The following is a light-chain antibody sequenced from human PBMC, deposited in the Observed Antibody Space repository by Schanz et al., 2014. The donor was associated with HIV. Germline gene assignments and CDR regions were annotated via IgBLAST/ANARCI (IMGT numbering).Light chain of an antibody. CDR3: CSYAGSSTPYV. Sequence: QSALTQPPSVSGSPGQSVTISCTGTSSDIGTYNRVSWYQQSPGTAPKLLIYEVSDRPSGVPDRFSGSKSGNTASLTISGLQAEDEADYYCCSYAGSSTPYVFGAGTKLTVL. CDR1: SSDIGTYNR. V-gene: IGLV2-18*02. J-gene: IGLJ1*01. CDR2: EVS.